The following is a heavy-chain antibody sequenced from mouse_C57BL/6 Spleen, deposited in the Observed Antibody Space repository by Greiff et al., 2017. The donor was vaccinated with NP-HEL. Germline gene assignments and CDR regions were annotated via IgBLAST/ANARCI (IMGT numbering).Heavy chain of an antibody. Sequence: VQLQQSGAELVRPGSSVKLSCKASGYTFTSYWMHWVKQRPIQGLEWIGNIDPSDSETHYNQKFKDKATLTVDKSSSTAYMQLSSLTSEYSAVYYCARGGLNYALDYWGQGTSVTVSS. CDR1: GYTFTSYW. J-gene: IGHJ4*01. CDR3: ARGGLNYALDY. CDR2: IDPSDSET. D-gene: IGHD3-1*01. V-gene: IGHV1-52*01.